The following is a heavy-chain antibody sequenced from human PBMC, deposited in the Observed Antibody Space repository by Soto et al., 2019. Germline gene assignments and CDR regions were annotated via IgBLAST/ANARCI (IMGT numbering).Heavy chain of an antibody. J-gene: IGHJ4*02. V-gene: IGHV4-59*08. CDR2: IYYSGST. CDR1: GGSISSYY. D-gene: IGHD6-6*01. CDR3: GRLVGGAIAARFLDY. Sequence: SETLSLTCPVSGGSISSYYWSWIRQPPGKGLEWIGYIYYSGSTNYNPSLKSRVTISVDTSKNQFSLKLSSVTAADTAVYYCGRLVGGAIAARFLDYWGQGTLVTVSS.